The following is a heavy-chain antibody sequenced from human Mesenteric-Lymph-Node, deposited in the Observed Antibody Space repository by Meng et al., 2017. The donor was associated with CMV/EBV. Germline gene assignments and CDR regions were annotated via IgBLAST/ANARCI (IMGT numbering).Heavy chain of an antibody. CDR3: ARGPIVVVPAANGWYFDY. V-gene: IGHV1-3*01. CDR2: INGGNGNT. CDR1: VSGYG. D-gene: IGHD2-2*01. J-gene: IGHJ4*02. Sequence: VSGYGMHWVRSVPGQRLEWMRWINGGNGNTKYTRKLRGRVTITRETSASTAYMELSSLRSEDTAVYYCARGPIVVVPAANGWYFDYWGQGTLVTVSS.